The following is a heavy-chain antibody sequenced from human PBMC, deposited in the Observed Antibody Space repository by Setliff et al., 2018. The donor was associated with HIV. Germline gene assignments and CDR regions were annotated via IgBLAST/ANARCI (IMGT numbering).Heavy chain of an antibody. CDR3: AKDGQGYCSGGSCYPDY. CDR1: GFTFSGYW. Sequence: PGGSLRLSCAVSGFTFSGYWMTWVRQAPGKGLEWVASINPGGSEKWYVDSVKGRFTISRDNSKNTMYLQMNSLRAEDTAVYYCAKDGQGYCSGGSCYPDYWGQGTLVTVSS. V-gene: IGHV3-7*01. D-gene: IGHD2-15*01. CDR2: INPGGSEK. J-gene: IGHJ4*02.